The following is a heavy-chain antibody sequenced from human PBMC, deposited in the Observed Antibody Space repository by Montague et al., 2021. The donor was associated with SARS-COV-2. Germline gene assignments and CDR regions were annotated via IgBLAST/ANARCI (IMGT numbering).Heavy chain of an antibody. Sequence: SETLSLTCAVYGGSFSGYYWSWIRQPPGKGLEWIGEINHSGSTNYNPLLKSRVTISVDTSKNQFSLKLSSVTAADTAVYYCARASGKKTIFGVVISYFDYWGQGTLVTVSS. D-gene: IGHD3-3*01. CDR2: INHSGST. J-gene: IGHJ4*02. CDR3: ARASGKKTIFGVVISYFDY. V-gene: IGHV4-34*01. CDR1: GGSFSGYY.